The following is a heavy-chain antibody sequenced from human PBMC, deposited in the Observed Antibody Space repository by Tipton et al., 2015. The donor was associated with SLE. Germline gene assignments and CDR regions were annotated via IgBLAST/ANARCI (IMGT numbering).Heavy chain of an antibody. D-gene: IGHD3-22*01. V-gene: IGHV4-61*09. CDR1: GGSISSGSYY. CDR2: IYTSGST. CDR3: ATVDYFDSGDAFDF. Sequence: TLSHTCTVSGGSISSGSYYWSWIRQPAGKGLEWIGYIYTSGSTNYNPSLKSRVTISVDTSKNQFSLKLSSVTAADTAVYYCATVDYFDSGDAFDFWGHGSMVTVSS. J-gene: IGHJ3*01.